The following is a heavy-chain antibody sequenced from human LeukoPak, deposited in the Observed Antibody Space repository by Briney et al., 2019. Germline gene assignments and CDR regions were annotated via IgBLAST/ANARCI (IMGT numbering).Heavy chain of an antibody. CDR1: GFTVSSNY. CDR3: ATDYAGNSLWYYYGLGV. V-gene: IGHV3-53*01. J-gene: IGHJ6*02. CDR2: IYSGGST. D-gene: IGHD4-23*01. Sequence: PGGSLRLSCAASGFTVSSNYMSWVRQAPGKGLEWVSVIYSGGSTYYADSVKGRFTISRDNSKNTLYLQMNSLRAEDTAVYYCATDYAGNSLWYYYGLGVWGQGTTVTVSS.